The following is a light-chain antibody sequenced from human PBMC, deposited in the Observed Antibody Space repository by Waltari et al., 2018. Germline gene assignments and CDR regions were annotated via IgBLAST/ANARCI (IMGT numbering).Light chain of an antibody. CDR2: DVN. CDR3: CSYAGRATWA. V-gene: IGLV2-11*01. CDR1: SSDVGGYDY. Sequence: QSALTQPRSVSGSPGHSVTISCTGTSSDVGGYDYVSWYQQHPGKAPKLVIYDVNKRPSGVPERFSGSKSGNTASLTISGLQAEDEADYNCCSYAGRATWAFGGGTKLTVL. J-gene: IGLJ3*02.